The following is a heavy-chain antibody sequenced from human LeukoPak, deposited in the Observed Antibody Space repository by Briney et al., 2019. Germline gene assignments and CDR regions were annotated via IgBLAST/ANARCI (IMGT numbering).Heavy chain of an antibody. CDR2: INHSGSP. D-gene: IGHD6-13*01. Sequence: SETLSLTCAVYGGSFSGHYWSWIRQPPGKGLEWIGGINHSGSPNYNPSLKSRVTMSVDTSKSQFSLKLSSVTAADTAVYYCARSVGGGIAPAGDYWGQGTLVTVSS. CDR3: ARSVGGGIAPAGDY. V-gene: IGHV4-34*01. J-gene: IGHJ4*02. CDR1: GGSFSGHY.